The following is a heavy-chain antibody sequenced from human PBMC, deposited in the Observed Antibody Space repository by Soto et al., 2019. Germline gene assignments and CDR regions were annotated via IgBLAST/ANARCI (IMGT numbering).Heavy chain of an antibody. D-gene: IGHD3-3*01. J-gene: IGHJ4*02. V-gene: IGHV4-39*01. Sequence: SETLSLTCTVSGGSISSSSYYWGWIRQPPGKGPEWIGSIYYSGSTYYNPSLKSRVTISVDTSKNQFSLKLSSVTAADTAVYYCARIRDFWSGYYPLDYWGQGTLVTVSS. CDR1: GGSISSSSYY. CDR2: IYYSGST. CDR3: ARIRDFWSGYYPLDY.